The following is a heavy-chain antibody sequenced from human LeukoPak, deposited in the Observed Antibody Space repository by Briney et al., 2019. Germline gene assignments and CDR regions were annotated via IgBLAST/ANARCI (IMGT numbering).Heavy chain of an antibody. CDR3: ARATVTTVRNENYYYYMDV. CDR2: INHSGST. V-gene: IGHV4-34*01. J-gene: IGHJ6*03. Sequence: GSLRLSCAASGFTFSSYSMNWVRQPPGKGLEWIGEINHSGSTNYNPSLKSRATISVDTSKNQFSLKLSSVTAADTAVYYCARATVTTVRNENYYYYMDVWGKGTTVTISS. CDR1: GFTFSSYS. D-gene: IGHD4-17*01.